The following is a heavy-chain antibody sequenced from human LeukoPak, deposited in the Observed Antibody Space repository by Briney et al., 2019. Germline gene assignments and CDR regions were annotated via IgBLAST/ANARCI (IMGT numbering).Heavy chain of an antibody. CDR2: ISYDGSNK. CDR3: ARDVTPFGVTMVRGANGSDAFDI. J-gene: IGHJ3*02. D-gene: IGHD3-10*01. Sequence: PGRSLRLSCAASGFTFSSYAMHWVRQAPGKGLEWVAAISYDGSNKYYADSVKGRFTISRDNSKNTLYLQMNSLRAEDTAVYYCARDVTPFGVTMVRGANGSDAFDIWGQGTMVTVSS. CDR1: GFTFSSYA. V-gene: IGHV3-30-3*01.